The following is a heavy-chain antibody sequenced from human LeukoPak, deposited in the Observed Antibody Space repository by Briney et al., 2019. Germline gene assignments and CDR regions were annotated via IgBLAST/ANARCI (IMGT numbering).Heavy chain of an antibody. D-gene: IGHD3-10*01. CDR2: IYTSGST. CDR1: GGSFSGYY. J-gene: IGHJ4*02. Sequence: PSETLSLTCAVYGGSFSGYYWSWIRQPPGKGLEWIGRIYTSGSTNYNPSPKSRVTMSVDTSKNQFCLKLRSVTAADMAVYYCARSGSGSYSGSFDYWGQGTLVTVSS. CDR3: ARSGSGSYSGSFDY. V-gene: IGHV4-59*10.